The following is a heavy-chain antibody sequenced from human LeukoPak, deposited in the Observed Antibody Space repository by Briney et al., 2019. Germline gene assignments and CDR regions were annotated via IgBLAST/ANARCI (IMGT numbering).Heavy chain of an antibody. Sequence: GGSLRLSCAASGFNFASNWMHWVRQTPGKGLMWVSRINSGGSGTSYADSVEGRFTISRDNAKNTLYLQMNSLRVEDTAVYYCAKDRSISGSSENNWFGPWGRGTLVTVSS. CDR1: GFNFASNW. CDR2: INSGGSGT. V-gene: IGHV3-74*01. CDR3: AKDRSISGSSENNWFGP. D-gene: IGHD1-26*01. J-gene: IGHJ5*02.